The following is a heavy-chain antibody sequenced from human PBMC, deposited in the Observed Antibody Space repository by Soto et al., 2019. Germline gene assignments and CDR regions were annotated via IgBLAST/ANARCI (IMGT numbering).Heavy chain of an antibody. CDR3: ARGLKDGYNCLYY. CDR2: ISSSSSAI. D-gene: IGHD5-12*01. Sequence: PGGSLRLSCAASGFTFRSHSMNWVRQAPGKGLEWISYISSSSSAIYYADSVKGRSTISRDNAKDSLYLQMNSLRDEDTAVYYCARGLKDGYNCLYYWGQGTLVTVSS. V-gene: IGHV3-48*02. CDR1: GFTFRSHS. J-gene: IGHJ4*02.